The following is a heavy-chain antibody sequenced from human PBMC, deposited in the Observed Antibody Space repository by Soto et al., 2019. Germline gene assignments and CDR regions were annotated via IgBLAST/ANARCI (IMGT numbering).Heavy chain of an antibody. CDR1: NDSISSYY. CDR3: ARTTRMTTMLDY. J-gene: IGHJ4*02. CDR2: VYYSGGT. V-gene: IGHV4-59*01. D-gene: IGHD4-17*01. Sequence: QVRLQESGPGLVKPSETLSLTCTVSNDSISSYYWSWIRQPPGKGLEWIGYVYYSGGTKYNPSLNRRLTMSLDMSKKQISLRLTSVTAADTAVYFCARTTRMTTMLDYWGQGTQVTVSS.